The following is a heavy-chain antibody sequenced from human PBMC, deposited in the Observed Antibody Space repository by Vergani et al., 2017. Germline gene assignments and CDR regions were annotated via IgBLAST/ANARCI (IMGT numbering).Heavy chain of an antibody. Sequence: EVHLVESGGGLVQPGRSLRLSCVASGFAFDDYVMYWLRQAPGKGLELVSSITWNSGTIHYADSVRGRFTIARANTRNSLYLQMNSLRPEDSALYYCAKPMKGGAGKNLESWGQGTLVSVSS. V-gene: IGHV3-9*01. J-gene: IGHJ4*02. CDR3: AKPMKGGAGKNLES. CDR1: GFAFDDYV. D-gene: IGHD1-26*01. CDR2: ITWNSGTI.